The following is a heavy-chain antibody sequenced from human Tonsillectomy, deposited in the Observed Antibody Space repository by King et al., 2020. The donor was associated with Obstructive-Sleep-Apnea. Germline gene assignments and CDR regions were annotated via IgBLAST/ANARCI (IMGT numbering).Heavy chain of an antibody. CDR1: GFTFSSYI. V-gene: IGHV3-48*01. Sequence: VQLVESGGGVVQPGGSLRLSCAASGFTFSSYIMNWVRQAPGKGLEWVSEISSSSRTIYYAGSVKGRFTISRDKAKNSLYLQMNRLRAEDTAGYYCASRSVDTAMPYWYFDLWGRGTLVTVSS. J-gene: IGHJ2*01. CDR3: ASRSVDTAMPYWYFDL. D-gene: IGHD5-18*01. CDR2: ISSSSRTI.